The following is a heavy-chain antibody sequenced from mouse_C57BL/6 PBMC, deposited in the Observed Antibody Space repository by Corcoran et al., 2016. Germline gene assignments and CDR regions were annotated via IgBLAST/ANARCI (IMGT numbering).Heavy chain of an antibody. CDR3: AIFTSQASDYYAMDY. V-gene: IGHV9-3*01. Sequence: QIQLVQSGPELKKPGETVKISCKASGYTFTTYGMSWVKQAPGKGLKWMGWINTYSGVPTYADDFKGRFAFSLETSARTAYLQINNLKKEETATNFCAIFTSQASDYYAMDYWGQVTSVTVSS. CDR2: INTYSGVP. D-gene: IGHD3-2*02. CDR1: GYTFTTYG. J-gene: IGHJ4*01.